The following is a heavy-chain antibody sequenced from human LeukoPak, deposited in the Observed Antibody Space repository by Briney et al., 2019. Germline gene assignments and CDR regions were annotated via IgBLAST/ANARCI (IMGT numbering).Heavy chain of an antibody. D-gene: IGHD2-2*01. CDR2: ISSSGSTI. CDR1: GFTFSSYE. CDR3: ARAGYCSSTSCYVRGFDY. Sequence: GGSLRLSCAASGFTFSSYEMNWVRQAPGKGLEWVSYISSSGSTIYYTDSVKGRFTISRDNAKNSLYLQMNSLRAEDTAVYYCARAGYCSSTSCYVRGFDYWSQGTLVTVSS. V-gene: IGHV3-48*03. J-gene: IGHJ4*02.